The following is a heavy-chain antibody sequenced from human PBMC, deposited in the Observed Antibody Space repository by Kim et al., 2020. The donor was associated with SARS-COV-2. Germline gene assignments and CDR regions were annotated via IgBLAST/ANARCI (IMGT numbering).Heavy chain of an antibody. D-gene: IGHD4-17*01. V-gene: IGHV1-18*01. Sequence: HYAKKVQGRVTMTTDTSKNTAYKDLWSLRSDDTAMYYCARGAYGDVSFDYWGQGTLVPVSS. J-gene: IGHJ4*02. CDR3: ARGAYGDVSFDY.